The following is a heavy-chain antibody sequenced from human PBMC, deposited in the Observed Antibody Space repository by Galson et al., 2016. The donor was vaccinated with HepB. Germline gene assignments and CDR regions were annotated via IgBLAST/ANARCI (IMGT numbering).Heavy chain of an antibody. D-gene: IGHD3-10*01. CDR2: IDPSDSYT. CDR1: TVNFIRYR. J-gene: IGHJ4*02. Sequence: QSGAEVKKPGESLRISCQGPTVNFIRYRISWVRQMPGKGLEWMGRIDPSDSYTKYSPSFQGHVTFSLDKSISTAYLQWSSLKASDTVMYYCAIFYFDSGSYCNPDYWGQGTLVTVSS. CDR3: AIFYFDSGSYCNPDY. V-gene: IGHV5-10-1*01.